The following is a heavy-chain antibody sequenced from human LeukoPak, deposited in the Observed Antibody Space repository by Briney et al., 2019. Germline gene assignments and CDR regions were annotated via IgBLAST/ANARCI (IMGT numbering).Heavy chain of an antibody. Sequence: SETLSLTCTVSGGSISSSSYYWSWIRQPPGKGLEWIGYIYYSGSTNYNPSLKSRVTISVDTSKNQFSLKLSSVTAADTAVYYCARGAAAGYYDFWSGYKTFDYWGQGTLVTVSS. CDR3: ARGAAAGYYDFWSGYKTFDY. V-gene: IGHV4-61*01. CDR2: IYYSGST. CDR1: GGSISSSSYY. D-gene: IGHD3-3*01. J-gene: IGHJ4*02.